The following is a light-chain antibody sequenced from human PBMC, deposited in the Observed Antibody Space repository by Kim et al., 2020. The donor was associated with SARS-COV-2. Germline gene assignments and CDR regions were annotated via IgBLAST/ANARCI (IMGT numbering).Light chain of an antibody. J-gene: IGLJ3*02. CDR3: VLYMGSGISV. Sequence: QTVVTQEPSFSVSPGGTVTLTCGLSSGSVSSGKYPSWYQQTPGQTPRTLIHSTNSRSSGVPDRFSGSILGNKAALTITGAQAEDVCDYYCVLYMGSGISVFGGGTQLTVL. CDR1: SGSVSSGKY. CDR2: STN. V-gene: IGLV8-61*01.